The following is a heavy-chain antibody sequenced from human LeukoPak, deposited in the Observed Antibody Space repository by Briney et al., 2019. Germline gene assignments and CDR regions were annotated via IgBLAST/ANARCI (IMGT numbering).Heavy chain of an antibody. D-gene: IGHD4-17*01. CDR2: IIPIFGTA. CDR3: AIDYGDYSFFDY. J-gene: IGHJ4*02. V-gene: IGHV1-69*13. Sequence: SVKVSCKASGYTFTSYGISWVRQAPGQGLEWMEGIIPIFGTANYAQKFQGRVTITADESTSTAYMELSSLRSEDTAVYYCAIDYGDYSFFDYWGQGTLVTVSS. CDR1: GYTFTSYG.